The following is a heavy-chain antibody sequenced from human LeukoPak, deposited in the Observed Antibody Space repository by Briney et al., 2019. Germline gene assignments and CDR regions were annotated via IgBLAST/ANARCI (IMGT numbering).Heavy chain of an antibody. CDR3: ARQDSSGLYFNDY. D-gene: IGHD6-19*01. Sequence: PSETLSLTCTVSGGSLTSISYYWGWIRQPPGKGLEWIGSIYYSGSTYYNPSLKTRVPVSVDTSKTQFPLKLSSVTAAYPAVYYSARQDSSGLYFNDYWGQGTLVTVSS. V-gene: IGHV4-39*01. J-gene: IGHJ4*02. CDR1: GGSLTSISYY. CDR2: IYYSGST.